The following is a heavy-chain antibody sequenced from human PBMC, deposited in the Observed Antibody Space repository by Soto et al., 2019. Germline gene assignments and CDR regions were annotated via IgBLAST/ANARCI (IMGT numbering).Heavy chain of an antibody. V-gene: IGHV3-72*01. CDR1: GFTFSDHY. J-gene: IGHJ4*02. CDR3: TRGSNSFDY. Sequence: GGSXRLSCPASGFTFSDHYMDWVRQAPGKGLEWVGRIRNKANSHTTEYAASVKGRFTISRDDSKNSLYLQMNSLKTEDTAVYYCTRGSNSFDYWGQGTLVTVSS. D-gene: IGHD6-13*01. CDR2: IRNKANSHTT.